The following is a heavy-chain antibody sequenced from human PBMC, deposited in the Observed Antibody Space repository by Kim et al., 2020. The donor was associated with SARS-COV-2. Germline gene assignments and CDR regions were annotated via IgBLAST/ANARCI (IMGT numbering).Heavy chain of an antibody. CDR3: AKDKLGGLFGDYDMLTEVYYLDC. CDR1: GFTFSSYS. J-gene: IGHJ4*02. CDR2: ITSSSSYI. D-gene: IGHD3-9*01. Sequence: GGSLRLSCAASGFTFSSYSMNWVRQAPGKGLEWVSSITSSSSYIYYADSVKGRFTISRDNAKNSLYLQMNSLRAEDTAVYYCAKDKLGGLFGDYDMLTEVYYLDCWGQGTLVTVSS. V-gene: IGHV3-21*01.